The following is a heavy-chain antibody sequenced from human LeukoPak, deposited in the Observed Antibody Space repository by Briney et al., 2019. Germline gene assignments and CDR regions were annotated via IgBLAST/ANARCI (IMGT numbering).Heavy chain of an antibody. Sequence: GGSLRLSCAASGFTFSSYSMNWVRQAPGKGLEWGSSISSSSGYIYYADSVKGRFTISRDNAKNSLYLQMNSLRAEDTAVYYCARDKWGIAVAAFDYWGQGTLVTVSS. D-gene: IGHD6-19*01. CDR1: GFTFSSYS. CDR2: ISSSSGYI. J-gene: IGHJ4*02. V-gene: IGHV3-21*01. CDR3: ARDKWGIAVAAFDY.